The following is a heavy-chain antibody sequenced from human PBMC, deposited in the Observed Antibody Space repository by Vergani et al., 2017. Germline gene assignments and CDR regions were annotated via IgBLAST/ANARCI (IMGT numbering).Heavy chain of an antibody. Sequence: QAQLQESGPGLVKPSETLSLTCHDFCVSVTVYNCNWIRQPPGKGLEWIGSLSTTGGATHASHNPSLKSRVSLSVHTSKSQFSLRLTSVTAPDSAIYYCAGDTHSWQRADRWGQGLLVSVSS. J-gene: IGHJ5*02. CDR1: CVSVTVYN. CDR2: LSTTGGA. V-gene: IGHV4-59*02. CDR3: AGDTHSWQRADR. D-gene: IGHD6-13*01.